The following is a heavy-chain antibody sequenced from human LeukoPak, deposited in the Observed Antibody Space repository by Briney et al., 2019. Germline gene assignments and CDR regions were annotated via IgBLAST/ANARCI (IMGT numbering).Heavy chain of an antibody. CDR3: ARGSYGSGSEFDY. Sequence: PGGSLRLSCAASGFTFSSYSMNWVRQTPGKWLEWVSSISSSSSYIYYADSVKGRFTISRDNAKNSLYQQMNSLRAEDTAVYYCARGSYGSGSEFDYWGQGTLVTVSS. V-gene: IGHV3-21*01. CDR2: ISSSSSYI. D-gene: IGHD3-10*01. J-gene: IGHJ4*02. CDR1: GFTFSSYS.